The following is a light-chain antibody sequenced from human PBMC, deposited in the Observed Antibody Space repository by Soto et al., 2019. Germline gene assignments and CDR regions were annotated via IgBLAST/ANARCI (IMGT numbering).Light chain of an antibody. CDR3: QQYNSWPPFT. Sequence: EIVMTQSPATLSVSPGETVTFSCRASQTVTRNVAWYQQRPAQAPRLLVYDALRRATGIPARFSGSGSGTEFALPISSLQSADFAVYYCQQYNSWPPFTFGQGTKLEIK. J-gene: IGKJ2*01. CDR1: QTVTRN. V-gene: IGKV3D-15*01. CDR2: DAL.